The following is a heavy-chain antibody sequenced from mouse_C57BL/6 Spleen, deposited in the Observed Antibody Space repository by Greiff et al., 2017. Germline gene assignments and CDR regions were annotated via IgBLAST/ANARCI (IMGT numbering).Heavy chain of an antibody. CDR2: IYPGDGDT. CDR1: GYAFSSYW. J-gene: IGHJ3*01. D-gene: IGHD3-2*02. Sequence: VHLVESGAELVKPGASVKISCKASGYAFSSYWMNWVKQRPGKGLEWIGQIYPGDGDTNYNGKFKGKATLTADKSSSTAYMQLSSLTSEDSAVYFCARSVDSSGPAWFAYWGQGTLVTVSA. V-gene: IGHV1-80*01. CDR3: ARSVDSSGPAWFAY.